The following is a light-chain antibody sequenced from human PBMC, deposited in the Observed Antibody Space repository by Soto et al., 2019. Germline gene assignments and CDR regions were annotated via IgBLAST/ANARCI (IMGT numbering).Light chain of an antibody. CDR1: QGISSQ. J-gene: IGKJ4*02. CDR3: QQLNNYPRT. V-gene: IGKV3D-11*01. CDR2: GAS. Sequence: TQSPGARASSPCRASQGISSQLAWYQQKPGQAPKLLIYGASNRDTGIPARFSGSGSGTDFTLTISSLEPEDFAIYYWQQLNNYPRTFGGGTKVDIK.